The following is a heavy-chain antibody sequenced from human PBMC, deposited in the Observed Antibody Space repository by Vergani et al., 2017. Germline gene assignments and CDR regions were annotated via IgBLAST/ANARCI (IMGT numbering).Heavy chain of an antibody. V-gene: IGHV3-74*01. CDR3: ARASCSGCXCLK. CDR2: INSDGSSK. CDR1: GFTFSSYW. D-gene: IGHD2-15*01. Sequence: EVQLVESGGGLVQPGGSLRLSCAASGFTFSSYWMHWVRQAPGKGLVWVSRINSDGSSKSYADSVKGRFTIFRDNAKNTLYLQMNSLRAEDTAVYYCARASCSGCXCLKWGQGTLVSVSS. J-gene: IGHJ4*02.